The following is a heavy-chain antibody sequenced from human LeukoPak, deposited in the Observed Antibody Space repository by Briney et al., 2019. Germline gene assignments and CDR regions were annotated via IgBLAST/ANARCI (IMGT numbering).Heavy chain of an antibody. CDR2: ISYDGSNK. Sequence: GRSLRLSCAASGFTFSSYGMHWVRQAPGKGLEWVAVISYDGSNKYYADSVKGRFTISRDNSKNTLYLQMNSLRAEDTAVYYCATGFTYYDFWSGYYPQYYFDYWGQGTLVTVSS. CDR1: GFTFSSYG. J-gene: IGHJ4*02. D-gene: IGHD3-3*01. CDR3: ATGFTYYDFWSGYYPQYYFDY. V-gene: IGHV3-30*03.